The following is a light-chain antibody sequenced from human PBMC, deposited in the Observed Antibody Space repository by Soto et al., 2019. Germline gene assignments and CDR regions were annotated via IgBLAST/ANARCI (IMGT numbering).Light chain of an antibody. V-gene: IGKV3-20*01. CDR2: GGS. CDR3: QQCDRSRLYS. Sequence: EIVLTQSPVTLSLSPGERATLSCRASQSVTSTYLAWYQQKPGQSPRLIIYGGSTRASGVPDRFSGGGSGTAFTHSIRSLGPEDPVVYAGYCQQCDRSRLYSFGQGTKLEI. CDR1: QSVTSTY. J-gene: IGKJ2*03.